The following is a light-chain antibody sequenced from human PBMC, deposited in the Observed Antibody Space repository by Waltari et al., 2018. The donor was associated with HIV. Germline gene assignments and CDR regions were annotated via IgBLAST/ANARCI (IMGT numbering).Light chain of an antibody. CDR3: SSYTSSSTLG. V-gene: IGLV2-14*03. CDR1: RSAVGGYNY. J-gene: IGLJ3*02. Sequence: QSALTQPASVSGSPGQSITISCTGTRSAVGGYNYVSWYQQHPGKAPKLMIYDVSNRPSGVSNRFSGSKSGNTASLTISGLQAEDEADYYCSSYTSSSTLGFGGGTKLTVL. CDR2: DVS.